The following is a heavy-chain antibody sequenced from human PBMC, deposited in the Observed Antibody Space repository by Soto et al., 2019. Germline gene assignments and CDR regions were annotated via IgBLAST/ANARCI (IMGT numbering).Heavy chain of an antibody. D-gene: IGHD3-22*01. CDR2: IKSKSAGGTT. CDR1: GFTFSNAW. V-gene: IGHV3-15*01. Sequence: EVQLVESGGGLVKPGGSVRLSCAASGFTFSNAWMSWVRQAPGKGLEWVGRIKSKSAGGTTEYDAPVKDRFTISRDDSKNTLYRQMNSLKIEDTAVYYCARGHRSSGKIFDSWGQGTLVTVSS. CDR3: ARGHRSSGKIFDS. J-gene: IGHJ4*02.